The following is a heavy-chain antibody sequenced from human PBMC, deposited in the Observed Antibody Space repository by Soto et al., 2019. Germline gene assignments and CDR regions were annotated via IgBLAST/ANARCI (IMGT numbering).Heavy chain of an antibody. CDR1: GATFTDYY. J-gene: IGHJ4*02. V-gene: IGHV1-46*01. CDR3: ARGGHVVVVTAALDY. CDR2: VNPSGGHT. Sequence: QVQRMQSGAEVKKPGASVKVSCKASGATFTDYYVRWVRQAPGQGLEWMGTVNPSGGHTTYAQHFLGRVTMTRDTSTSTLYMELTSLTSDDTAIYYCARGGHVVVVTAALDYWGQGTLVTVSS. D-gene: IGHD2-21*02.